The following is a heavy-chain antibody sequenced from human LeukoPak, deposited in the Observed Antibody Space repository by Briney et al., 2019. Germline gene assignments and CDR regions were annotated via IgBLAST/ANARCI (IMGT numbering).Heavy chain of an antibody. CDR3: AKWGDYDILTGYYDSDY. D-gene: IGHD3-9*01. Sequence: GGSLRLSCAASGFTFSNYAMSWVRQAPGKGLEWVSAIVGSGGSTYYADSVKGRFTISRDDPKNTLYLQMNSLRAEDTAVYYCAKWGDYDILTGYYDSDYWGQGTLVTVSS. V-gene: IGHV3-23*01. CDR1: GFTFSNYA. CDR2: IVGSGGST. J-gene: IGHJ4*02.